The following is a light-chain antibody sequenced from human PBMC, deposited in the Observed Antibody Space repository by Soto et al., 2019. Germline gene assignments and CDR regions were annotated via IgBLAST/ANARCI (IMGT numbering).Light chain of an antibody. Sequence: QSVLTQHASVSESPGQSITISCAGASSDVGGYNYVSWYQQHPGKAPKLMIYEVSNRPSGVSNRFSGSKSGNTASLTISGLQAEDEADYYCSSYTSSSTPYVFGTGTKVTVL. J-gene: IGLJ1*01. CDR1: SSDVGGYNY. V-gene: IGLV2-14*01. CDR2: EVS. CDR3: SSYTSSSTPYV.